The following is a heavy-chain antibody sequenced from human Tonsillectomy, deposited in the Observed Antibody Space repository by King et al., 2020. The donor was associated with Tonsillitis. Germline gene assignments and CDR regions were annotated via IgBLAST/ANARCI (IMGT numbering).Heavy chain of an antibody. V-gene: IGHV3-30*10. D-gene: IGHD2-8*02. J-gene: IGHJ3*01. Sequence: VQLVESGGGVVQPGRPLTLSCTGSGFSVSNYVMHWVRQAPGEGLLWVAGSSFDGSVYYIESVKGRFTISRDSSKNTLFLLMSSLRVEDTALFYCVREGWTSGRAPAFDLWGQGTVVSVSS. CDR2: SSFDGSV. CDR3: VREGWTSGRAPAFDL. CDR1: GFSVSNYV.